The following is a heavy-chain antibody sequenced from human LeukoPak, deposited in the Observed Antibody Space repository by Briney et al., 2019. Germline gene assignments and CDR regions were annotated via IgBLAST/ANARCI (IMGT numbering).Heavy chain of an antibody. D-gene: IGHD2-2*01. Sequence: PSETLSLTCAVYGESFTGHYWSWIRQPPGKGLEWIAEINHSGTTNDNPSLKSRITISVDTSKNQFSLNLTSVTAADTAVYYCAGRKVPPVSWRYYYLGLDVWGNGTTVTVSS. CDR2: INHSGTT. J-gene: IGHJ6*04. CDR1: GESFTGHY. CDR3: AGRKVPPVSWRYYYLGLDV. V-gene: IGHV4-34*01.